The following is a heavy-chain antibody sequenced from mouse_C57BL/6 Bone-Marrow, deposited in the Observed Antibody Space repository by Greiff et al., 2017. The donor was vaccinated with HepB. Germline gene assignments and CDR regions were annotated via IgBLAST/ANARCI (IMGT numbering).Heavy chain of an antibody. V-gene: IGHV5-4*01. D-gene: IGHD2-4*01. Sequence: EVQLVESGGGLVKPGGSLKLSCAASGFTFSSYAMSWVRQTPGKRLEWVATISDGGSYTYYPDNVKGRFTISRDNAKNNLYLQMSHLKSEDTAMYYCARMGYDYDGPYAMDYWGQGTSVTVSS. CDR2: ISDGGSYT. J-gene: IGHJ4*01. CDR1: GFTFSSYA. CDR3: ARMGYDYDGPYAMDY.